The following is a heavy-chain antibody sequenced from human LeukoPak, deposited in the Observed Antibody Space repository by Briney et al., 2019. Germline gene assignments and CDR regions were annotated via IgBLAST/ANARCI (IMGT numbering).Heavy chain of an antibody. D-gene: IGHD3-22*01. Sequence: PGGSLRLSCAASGFTFSSYAMSSVRQAPGKGLEWVSAISGSGGSTYYADSVKGRFTISRDNSKNTLYLQMNSLRAEDTAVYYCAKDGKYYYDSSGYYYHWGQGTLVTVSS. V-gene: IGHV3-23*01. J-gene: IGHJ5*02. CDR3: AKDGKYYYDSSGYYYH. CDR2: ISGSGGST. CDR1: GFTFSSYA.